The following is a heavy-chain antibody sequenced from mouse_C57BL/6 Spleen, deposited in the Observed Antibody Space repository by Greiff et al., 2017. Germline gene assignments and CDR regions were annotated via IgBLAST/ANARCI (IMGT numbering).Heavy chain of an antibody. CDR1: GYTFTSYW. J-gene: IGHJ3*01. Sequence: QVQLKQPGAELVRPGSSVKLSCKASGYTFTSYWMHWVKQRPIQGLEWIGNIDPSDSETHYNQKFKDKATLTVDKSSSTAYMQLSSLTSEDSAVYYCARYDGYYFAYWGQGTLVTVSA. V-gene: IGHV1-52*01. CDR3: ARYDGYYFAY. CDR2: IDPSDSET. D-gene: IGHD2-3*01.